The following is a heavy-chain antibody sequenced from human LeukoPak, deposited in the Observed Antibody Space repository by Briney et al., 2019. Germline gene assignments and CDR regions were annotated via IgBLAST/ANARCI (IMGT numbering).Heavy chain of an antibody. D-gene: IGHD6-13*01. CDR1: GDSISSGDYY. V-gene: IGHV4-61*02. CDR3: ARERQQLVPAYFDY. J-gene: IGHJ4*02. Sequence: SETLSLTCTVSGDSISSGDYYWSWIRQPAGKGLEWIGRISSSGSTNYNPSLKSRVTISVDTSKNQFSLKLSSVTAADTAVYYCARERQQLVPAYFDYWGQGTLVTVSS. CDR2: ISSSGST.